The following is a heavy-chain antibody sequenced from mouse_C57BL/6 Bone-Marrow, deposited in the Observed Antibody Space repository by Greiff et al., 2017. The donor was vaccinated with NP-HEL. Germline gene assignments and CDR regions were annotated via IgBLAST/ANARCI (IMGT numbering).Heavy chain of an antibody. CDR1: GYTFTSYW. D-gene: IGHD2-3*01. V-gene: IGHV1-72*01. CDR3: ARDDGYYPYWYYDV. Sequence: VQLQQSGAELVKPGASVKLSCKASGYTFTSYWMHWVKPRPGRGLEWIGRIDPNSGGTKYNEKFKSKATLTVDKPSSTAYMQLSSLPAEDSAVYYCARDDGYYPYWYYDVWGTGTTVTVSA. J-gene: IGHJ1*03. CDR2: IDPNSGGT.